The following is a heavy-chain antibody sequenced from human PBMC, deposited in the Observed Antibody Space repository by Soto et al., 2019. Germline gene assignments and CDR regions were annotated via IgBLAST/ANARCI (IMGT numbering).Heavy chain of an antibody. Sequence: ASVKVSFKASGYTFTSYYMHWVRQAPGQGLEWMGIINPSGGSTSYAQKFQGRVTMTRDTSTSTAYMELRSLRSDDTAVYYCAREAYSSSPWDYYYGMDVWGQGTTVTVSS. CDR2: INPSGGST. CDR3: AREAYSSSPWDYYYGMDV. D-gene: IGHD6-6*01. J-gene: IGHJ6*02. V-gene: IGHV1-46*01. CDR1: GYTFTSYY.